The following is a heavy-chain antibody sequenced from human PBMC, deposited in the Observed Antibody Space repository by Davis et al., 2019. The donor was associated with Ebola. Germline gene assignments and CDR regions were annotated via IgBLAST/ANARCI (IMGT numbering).Heavy chain of an antibody. CDR1: GYTLTDLS. V-gene: IGHV1-24*01. CDR2: FDPEDGET. CDR3: ATLLGCSGGSCYPAEYFQH. J-gene: IGHJ1*01. D-gene: IGHD2-15*01. Sequence: ASVNVSCKVSGYTLTDLSMHWVRQAPGKGLEWMGGFDPEDGETIYAQKFQGRVTMTEDTSTDTAYMELSSLRSEDTAVYYCATLLGCSGGSCYPAEYFQHWGQGTLVTVSS.